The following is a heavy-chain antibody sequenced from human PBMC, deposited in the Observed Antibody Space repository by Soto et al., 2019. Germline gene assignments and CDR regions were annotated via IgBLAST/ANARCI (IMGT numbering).Heavy chain of an antibody. J-gene: IGHJ4*02. V-gene: IGHV3-23*01. Sequence: PGGSLRLSCAASGFTFSSYAMNWVRQAPGKGLEWVSSISGSGGSTYYADSVKGRFTISRDNSKNTLYPQMNSLRAEDTAVYYCAKDLEGSLVGYYIDYWGQGTLVTVSS. CDR1: GFTFSSYA. CDR3: AKDLEGSLVGYYIDY. CDR2: ISGSGGST. D-gene: IGHD6-13*01.